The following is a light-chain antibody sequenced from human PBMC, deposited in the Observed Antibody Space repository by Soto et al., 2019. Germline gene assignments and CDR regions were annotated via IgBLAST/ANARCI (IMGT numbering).Light chain of an antibody. CDR1: SSDVGGYDY. CDR2: EVI. J-gene: IGLJ1*01. CDR3: PPCTGTSXLDV. V-gene: IGLV2-14*01. Sequence: QSVLAQPASVSGSPVQSITISCTGTSSDVGGYDYFSWYQQHPGKAPKLTIYEVINRPSGVSDRFSGSKSINTASLTISGRQGEDEADYYCPPCTGTSXLDVLGTATKVXV.